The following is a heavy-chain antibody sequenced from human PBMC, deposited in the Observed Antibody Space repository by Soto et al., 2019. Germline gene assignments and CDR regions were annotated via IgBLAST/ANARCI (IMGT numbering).Heavy chain of an antibody. V-gene: IGHV4-61*01. CDR2: IYYSGST. CDR1: GGSVSSGIYY. J-gene: IGHJ4*02. Sequence: PATLSLTCTFSGGSVSSGIYYWSWIRQPPRKALEWIGYIYYSGSTNYNPSRQSRVTISVATSKNQFSLKLSSVTAADTAVYYCARSGYSSGWYWDYWGQGTLVTVSS. D-gene: IGHD6-19*01. CDR3: ARSGYSSGWYWDY.